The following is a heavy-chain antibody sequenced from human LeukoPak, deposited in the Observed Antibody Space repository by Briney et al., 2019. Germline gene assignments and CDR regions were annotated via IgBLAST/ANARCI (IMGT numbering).Heavy chain of an antibody. D-gene: IGHD3-22*01. CDR2: INPNSGGT. CDR1: GYTFTGYY. J-gene: IGHJ5*02. CDR3: ARDLAWSSYYYDSSGS. Sequence: GASVKASCKASGYTFTGYYMHWVRQAPGQGLEWMGWINPNSGGTNYAQKFQGRVTMTRDTSISTAYMELSRLRSDDTAVYYCARDLAWSSYYYDSSGSWGQGTLVTVSS. V-gene: IGHV1-2*02.